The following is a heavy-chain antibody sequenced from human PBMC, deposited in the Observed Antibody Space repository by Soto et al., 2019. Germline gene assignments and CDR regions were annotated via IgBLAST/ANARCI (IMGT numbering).Heavy chain of an antibody. J-gene: IGHJ4*02. CDR2: ISWNSGSI. Sequence: GGSLRLSCAASGFTFDDYAMHWVRQAPGKGLEWVSGISWNSGSIGYADSVKGRFTISRDNAKNSLYLQMNSLRAEDTALYYCGKDWGYYWYYFDYWGQGTLVTVSS. CDR1: GFTFDDYA. CDR3: GKDWGYYWYYFDY. D-gene: IGHD3-22*01. V-gene: IGHV3-9*01.